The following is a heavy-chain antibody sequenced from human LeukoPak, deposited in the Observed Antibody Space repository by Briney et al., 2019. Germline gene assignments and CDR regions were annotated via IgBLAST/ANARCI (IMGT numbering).Heavy chain of an antibody. CDR1: GFTFSSYG. CDR2: ISYDGSNK. J-gene: IGHJ6*04. D-gene: IGHD4-17*01. V-gene: IGHV3-30*18. CDR3: AKDRRGDTYYYYGMDV. Sequence: PRRSLRLSCAASGFTFSSYGMHWVRKAPGKGLEWVAVISYDGSNKYYADSVKGRFTISRDNSKNTLYLQMNSLRAEDTAVYYCAKDRRGDTYYYYGMDVWGKGTTVTVSS.